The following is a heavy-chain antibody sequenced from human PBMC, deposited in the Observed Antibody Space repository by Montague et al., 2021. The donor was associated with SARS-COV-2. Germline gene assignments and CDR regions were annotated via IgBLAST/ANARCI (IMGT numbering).Heavy chain of an antibody. CDR3: ATTATTGPQEFNR. CDR1: GDSVSRYY. CDR2: MFYGGST. Sequence: SETLSLTCSVSGDSVSRYYWSWIRQSPGKGLEWIGYMFYGGSTNSNPALQSRASFSVDTSKNQFSLRLKSVTIADTAVYYCATTATTGPQEFNRWGQGTLATVST. D-gene: IGHD1/OR15-1a*01. V-gene: IGHV4-59*02. J-gene: IGHJ4*02.